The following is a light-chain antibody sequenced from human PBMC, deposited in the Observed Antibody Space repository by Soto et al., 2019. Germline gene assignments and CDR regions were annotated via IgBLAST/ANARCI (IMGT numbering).Light chain of an antibody. Sequence: QSALTQPRSVSGSPGQSVTISCTGTSSDVGGYNYVSWYQQHPGKAPKLMIYDVSKRPSGVPDRFSGSKSGNTASLTISGLQAEDEADYYCCSNLYVFGTGTKVTVL. J-gene: IGLJ1*01. CDR1: SSDVGGYNY. V-gene: IGLV2-11*01. CDR2: DVS. CDR3: CSNLYV.